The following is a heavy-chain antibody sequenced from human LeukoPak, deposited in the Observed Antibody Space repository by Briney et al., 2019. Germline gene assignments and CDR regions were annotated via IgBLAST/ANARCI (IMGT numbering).Heavy chain of an antibody. Sequence: GGSLRLSCAVSGITLSNYGMTWVRQAPGKGLEWVAGISDTGGRTNYADSVKGRFTISRDNPENTLYLHMNSLRAEDTAVYFCAKRGVVIRVILVGFHKEAYYFDSWGQGALVTVSS. D-gene: IGHD3-22*01. CDR3: AKRGVVIRVILVGFHKEAYYFDS. CDR1: GITLSNYG. J-gene: IGHJ4*02. CDR2: ISDTGGRT. V-gene: IGHV3-23*01.